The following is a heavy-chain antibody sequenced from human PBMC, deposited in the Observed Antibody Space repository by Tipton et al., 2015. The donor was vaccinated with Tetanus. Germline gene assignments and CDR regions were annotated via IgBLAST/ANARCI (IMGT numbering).Heavy chain of an antibody. J-gene: IGHJ4*02. V-gene: IGHV3-33*01. CDR2: SWYDGTDK. Sequence: SLRLSCAASGFIFSSYGIHWVRQAPGKGLEWVAVSWYDGTDKYYADSVKGRFAISRDNSKNTLYLQMNSLRAGDTAVYYCAREGDCSGGSCFSGDFDNWGRGTQVPVSS. D-gene: IGHD2-15*01. CDR1: GFIFSSYG. CDR3: AREGDCSGGSCFSGDFDN.